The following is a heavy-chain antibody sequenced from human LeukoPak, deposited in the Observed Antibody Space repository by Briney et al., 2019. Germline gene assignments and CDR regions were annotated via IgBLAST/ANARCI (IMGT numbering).Heavy chain of an antibody. V-gene: IGHV4-38-2*02. J-gene: IGHJ4*02. CDR1: GYSISSGYY. D-gene: IGHD1-26*01. Sequence: PSETLSLTCSVSGYSISSGYYWGWIRQPPGKGLEWIGNIYHDGNTYYNPSLKRRATISVDTSKNQFSLRLCSVTAADTAVYYCARFFRTVWELPYYWGPGTLVTVSS. CDR2: IYHDGNT. CDR3: ARFFRTVWELPYY.